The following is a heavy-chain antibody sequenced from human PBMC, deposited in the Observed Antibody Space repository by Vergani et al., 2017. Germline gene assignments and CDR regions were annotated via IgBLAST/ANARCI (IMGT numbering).Heavy chain of an antibody. CDR1: GFIFSSYW. Sequence: EVQLLESGGGLVQPGGSLRLSCEASGFIFSSYWMHWVRQAPGKGLEWVAAIKEDGSEKQYVDSVKGRFTISRDNAKKSLYLQMNSLRGEDTAVYYCARGNSLGSYWGQGTLVTVSS. CDR3: ARGNSLGSY. D-gene: IGHD1-7*01. V-gene: IGHV3-7*01. CDR2: IKEDGSEK. J-gene: IGHJ4*02.